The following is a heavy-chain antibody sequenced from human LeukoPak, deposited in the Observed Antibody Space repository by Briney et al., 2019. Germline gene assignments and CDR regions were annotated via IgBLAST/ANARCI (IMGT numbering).Heavy chain of an antibody. V-gene: IGHV3-21*01. CDR1: GFTFSSYS. CDR3: ARGRGMAFLADY. D-gene: IGHD2-15*01. Sequence: AGGSLRLSCAASGFTFSSYSMNWVRQAPGKGLEWVSSISSSSSYIYYADSVKGRFTISRDNAKNSLYLQMNSLRAEDTAAYYCARGRGMAFLADYWGQGTLVTVSS. J-gene: IGHJ4*02. CDR2: ISSSSSYI.